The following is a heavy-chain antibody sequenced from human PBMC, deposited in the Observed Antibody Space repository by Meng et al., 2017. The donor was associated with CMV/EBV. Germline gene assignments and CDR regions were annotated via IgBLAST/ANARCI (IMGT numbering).Heavy chain of an antibody. CDR2: IIPIFGTE. D-gene: IGHD3-22*01. J-gene: IGHJ6*02. CDR1: GGTFSSYA. V-gene: IGHV1-69*05. Sequence: SVKVSCKASGGTFSSYAISWVRQAPGQGLEWMGGIIPIFGTENYAQKFQGRVAITTDESTTTAYMELSSLRSEDTAVFYCARGARITMIVGGSYYYYYGMDVWGQGTTVTVSS. CDR3: ARGARITMIVGGSYYYYYGMDV.